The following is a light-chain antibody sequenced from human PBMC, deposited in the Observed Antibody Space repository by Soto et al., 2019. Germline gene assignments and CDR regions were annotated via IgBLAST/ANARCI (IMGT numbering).Light chain of an antibody. J-gene: IGKJ1*01. CDR2: KAS. CDR1: QNINSW. CDR3: QQYNSYWT. Sequence: DIQMTQSPSTLSASVGDRVTITCRASQNINSWLAWYQQKPGKAPKLLIYKASSLESGVPSRFSGSGSGTEFTLTISSLQPDDSATYYCQQYNSYWTFGQGTKVEIK. V-gene: IGKV1-5*03.